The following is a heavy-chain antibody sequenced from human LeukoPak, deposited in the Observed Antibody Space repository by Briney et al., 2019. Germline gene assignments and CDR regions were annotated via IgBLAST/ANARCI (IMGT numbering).Heavy chain of an antibody. J-gene: IGHJ4*02. V-gene: IGHV1-46*01. D-gene: IGHD5-18*01. CDR3: ATTAGGLWTGFDC. Sequence: ASVKVSCKASGYTFTSYYMHWVRQAPGQGLEWMGIINPSGGSTTYAQKSQGRVTMTRDTSTSTVYMELSSLRSEDTAVYYCATTAGGLWTGFDCWGQGTLVTVSS. CDR2: INPSGGST. CDR1: GYTFTSYY.